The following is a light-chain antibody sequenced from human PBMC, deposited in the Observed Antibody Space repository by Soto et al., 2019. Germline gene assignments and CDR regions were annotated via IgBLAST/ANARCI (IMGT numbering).Light chain of an antibody. CDR3: QQHGSSPRT. J-gene: IGKJ1*01. CDR1: QSVSSY. CDR2: GIS. Sequence: IVFTQSPATLSLSPGERAPLSFRASQSVSSYLAWYQQKPGQAPRLLIYGISTRATGIPDRFSGSGSGTDFSLTISSLEPGDLAVYYCQQHGSSPRTFGQGTKLDIK. V-gene: IGKV3-20*01.